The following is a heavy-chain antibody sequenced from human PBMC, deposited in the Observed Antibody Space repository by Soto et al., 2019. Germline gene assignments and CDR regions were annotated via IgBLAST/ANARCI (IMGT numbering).Heavy chain of an antibody. D-gene: IGHD3-22*01. CDR3: ARGGVDYYDSSGYYFSPYYFDY. J-gene: IGHJ4*02. V-gene: IGHV4-30-2*01. CDR1: GGCISSGGYS. CDR2: IYHSGST. Sequence: PSETLALTCAVYGGCISSGGYSWSWIRQPPGKGLEWIGYIYHSGSTYYNPSLKSRVTISVDRSNNQFFLKLSSVTAADTAVYYCARGGVDYYDSSGYYFSPYYFDYWGQGTLVTVSS.